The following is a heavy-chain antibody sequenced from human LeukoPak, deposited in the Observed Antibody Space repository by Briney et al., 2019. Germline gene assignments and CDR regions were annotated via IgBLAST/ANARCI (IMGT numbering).Heavy chain of an antibody. CDR3: ARGEEYGSGTVHFDY. CDR2: IYHSGIT. D-gene: IGHD3-10*01. V-gene: IGHV4-4*02. CDR1: GGSISSGNW. Sequence: SETLSLTCAVSGGSISSGNWWSWVRQPPGKGLEWIGEIYHSGITNYNPSLKSRVTMSVDKSKNQFSPNLNSVTAADTAVFYCARGEEYGSGTVHFDYWGQGILVTVSS. J-gene: IGHJ4*02.